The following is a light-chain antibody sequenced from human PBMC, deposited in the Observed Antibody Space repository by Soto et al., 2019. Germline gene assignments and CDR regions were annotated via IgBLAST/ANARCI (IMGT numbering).Light chain of an antibody. Sequence: EIQMTQSPSSLSASLGDRVTITCQASQDINDYSNWYQQKPGKAPRLLIYGASFLEVGVPSRFSGSGSGTHFTRTISSLQPEDVATYYCQQYDSLPYTFGQGTRLEIK. CDR2: GAS. V-gene: IGKV1-33*01. CDR3: QQYDSLPYT. J-gene: IGKJ2*01. CDR1: QDINDY.